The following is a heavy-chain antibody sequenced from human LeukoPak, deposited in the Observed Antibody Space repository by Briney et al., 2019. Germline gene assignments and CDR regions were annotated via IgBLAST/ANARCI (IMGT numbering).Heavy chain of an antibody. V-gene: IGHV1-69*02. D-gene: IGHD3-22*01. CDR2: FIPILGIA. CDR3: ASMDYDSSGYYRTLYYFDY. Sequence: SVKVSYTPSEGTFSSYTISWVRQAPGQRLEWMGRFIPILGIANYAQKFQRRVTITADKSTSTAYMQLTRLISEDTAVYYCASMDYDSSGYYRTLYYFDYWGQGTLVTVSS. CDR1: EGTFSSYT. J-gene: IGHJ4*02.